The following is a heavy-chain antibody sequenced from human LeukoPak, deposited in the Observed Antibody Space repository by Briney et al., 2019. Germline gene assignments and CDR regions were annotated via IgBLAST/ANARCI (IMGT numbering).Heavy chain of an antibody. V-gene: IGHV1-18*01. CDR1: GYTFTSYD. D-gene: IGHD6-19*01. Sequence: GASVKVSCKASGYTFTSYDISWVRRAPGQGLEWMGWISGYNGNTNYAQKLQGRVTVTTDTSTSTAYMELRSLRSDDTAVYYCARVASSGWYADYWGQGALVTVSS. J-gene: IGHJ4*02. CDR3: ARVASSGWYADY. CDR2: ISGYNGNT.